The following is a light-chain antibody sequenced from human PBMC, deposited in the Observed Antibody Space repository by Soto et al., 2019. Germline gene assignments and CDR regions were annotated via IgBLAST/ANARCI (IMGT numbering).Light chain of an antibody. CDR1: SSNIGANYG. Sequence: QSVLTQPPSVSGAPGQRVTISCTGSSSNIGANYGVHWYQHLPGTAPKLLIYGNSYRPSGVPDPFSGSKSGTSAALAITGLRAEDGAGGYCRSYLSSLSCVVFVGGTPVTAL. J-gene: IGLJ2*01. V-gene: IGLV1-40*01. CDR2: GNS. CDR3: RSYLSSLSCVV.